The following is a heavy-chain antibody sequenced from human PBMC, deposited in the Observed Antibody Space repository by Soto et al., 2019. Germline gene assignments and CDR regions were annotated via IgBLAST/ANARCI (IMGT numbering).Heavy chain of an antibody. Sequence: GGSLRLSCSASGFTFSSYAMHWVRQAPGKGLEYVSAISSNGGRTYYADSVKGRFTISRDNSKNTLYLQMSSLRVEDTAVYFCVKGSGSGWFYYYYGMDVWGQGTTVTVSS. J-gene: IGHJ6*02. V-gene: IGHV3-64D*08. CDR1: GFTFSSYA. D-gene: IGHD6-19*01. CDR3: VKGSGSGWFYYYYGMDV. CDR2: ISSNGGRT.